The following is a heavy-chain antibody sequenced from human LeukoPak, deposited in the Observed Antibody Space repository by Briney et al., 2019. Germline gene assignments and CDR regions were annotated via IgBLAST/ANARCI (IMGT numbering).Heavy chain of an antibody. D-gene: IGHD6-13*01. CDR1: GGTFSSYA. Sequence: SVKVSCKASGGTFSSYAISWVRQAPGQGLEWMGGIIPIFGTANYAQTFQGRVTITADESTSTAYMELSSLRSEDTAVYYCARARSSQSRGSYDYWGQGTLVTDSS. V-gene: IGHV1-69*13. CDR2: IIPIFGTA. CDR3: ARARSSQSRGSYDY. J-gene: IGHJ4*02.